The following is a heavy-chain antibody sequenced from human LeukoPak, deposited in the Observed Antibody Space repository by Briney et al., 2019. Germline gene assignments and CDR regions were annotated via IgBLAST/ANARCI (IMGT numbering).Heavy chain of an antibody. CDR3: AKDPRITKNYYYYYYMDV. Sequence: GGSLRLSCAASGFTFSNYWMSWVRQAPGKGLEWVANIKQDGSEKYYVDSVKGRFTISRDNSKNTLYLQMNSLRVEDTALYYCAKDPRITKNYYYYYYMDVWGKGTTVTVSS. CDR2: IKQDGSEK. J-gene: IGHJ6*03. V-gene: IGHV3-7*03. D-gene: IGHD3-3*01. CDR1: GFTFSNYW.